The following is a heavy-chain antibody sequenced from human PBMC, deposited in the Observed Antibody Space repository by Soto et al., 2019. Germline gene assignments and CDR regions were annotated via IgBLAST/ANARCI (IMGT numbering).Heavy chain of an antibody. D-gene: IGHD1-26*01. Sequence: QVQLVESGGGLVKPGGSLRLSSAASGFSFSDYYMSWIRQAPGKGLEWVSLISTSGSSTDYADSVKGRFTISRDNAKNSLSLQMNSLRAEDTAVYYCANLAKNYYHYMDVWGKGTTVTVSS. CDR3: ANLAKNYYHYMDV. J-gene: IGHJ6*03. V-gene: IGHV3-11*01. CDR2: ISTSGSST. CDR1: GFSFSDYY.